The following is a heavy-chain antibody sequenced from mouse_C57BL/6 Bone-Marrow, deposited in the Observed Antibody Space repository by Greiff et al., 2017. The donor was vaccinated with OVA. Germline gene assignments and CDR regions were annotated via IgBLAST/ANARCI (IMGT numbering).Heavy chain of an antibody. D-gene: IGHD1-1*01. J-gene: IGHJ4*01. CDR1: GYTFTSYW. CDR2: IHPNSGST. V-gene: IGHV1-64*01. Sequence: VKLQQPGAELVKPGASVKLSCKASGYTFTSYWMHWVKQRPGQGLEWIGMIHPNSGSTNYNEKFKSKATLTVDKSSSTAYLQLSSLTSEDSAVYYCERSSRRAMGYWGQGTAVTVSA. CDR3: ERSSRRAMGY.